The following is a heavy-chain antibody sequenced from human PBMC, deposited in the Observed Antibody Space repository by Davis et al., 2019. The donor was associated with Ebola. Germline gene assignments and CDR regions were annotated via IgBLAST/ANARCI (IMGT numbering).Heavy chain of an antibody. J-gene: IGHJ3*02. CDR2: ISYDGSNK. V-gene: IGHV3-30-3*01. Sequence: GESLKISCAASEFTFSRYAMHWVRQAPGKGLEWVALISYDGSNKYDADSVKGRFTISRDNSKNTLYLQMNSLRAEDTAVYYCAGGDSGWDASDIWGRGTMVTVSS. D-gene: IGHD6-19*01. CDR1: EFTFSRYA. CDR3: AGGDSGWDASDI.